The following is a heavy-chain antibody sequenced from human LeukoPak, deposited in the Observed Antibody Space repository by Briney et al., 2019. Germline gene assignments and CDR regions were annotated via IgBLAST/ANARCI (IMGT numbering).Heavy chain of an antibody. J-gene: IGHJ5*02. CDR3: AREKDFIGPSFDP. CDR1: GGSFSGYY. D-gene: IGHD3-16*02. CDR2: INHSGST. Sequence: SETLSLTCAVYGGSFSGYYWSWIRQPPGKGLEWIGEINHSGSTNYSPSLKSRVTISVDTSKNQFSLKLSSVTAADTAVYFCAREKDFIGPSFDPWGQGVLVTVSS. V-gene: IGHV4-34*01.